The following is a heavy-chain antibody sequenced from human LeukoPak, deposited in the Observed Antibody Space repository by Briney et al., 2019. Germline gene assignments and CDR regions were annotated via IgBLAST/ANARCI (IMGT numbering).Heavy chain of an antibody. CDR2: INARGDT. Sequence: PPETLSLTCAVYGWSFNDYYWNWIRQPPGKGLEWIGEINARGDTSYNPSLKSRVTISVDTSKKQFSLRLTSMIAADTALYYCARGQVPAARGYNWFDPWGQGTLVTVSS. CDR1: GWSFNDYY. CDR3: ARGQVPAARGYNWFDP. D-gene: IGHD2-2*01. V-gene: IGHV4-34*01. J-gene: IGHJ5*02.